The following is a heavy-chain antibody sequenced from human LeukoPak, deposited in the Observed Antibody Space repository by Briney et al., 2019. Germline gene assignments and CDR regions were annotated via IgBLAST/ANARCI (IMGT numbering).Heavy chain of an antibody. J-gene: IGHJ4*02. CDR3: ARDLIGRYTFDY. CDR2: MSPDGNKK. D-gene: IGHD3-10*01. V-gene: IGHV3-30-3*01. CDR1: GFTFSDYN. Sequence: GRSLRLSCAASGFTFSDYNMHWVRQAPGKGLDWVALMSPDGNKKYYADSVKGRFTISKNKVDLQLNSLRAEDTAIYYCARDLIGRYTFDYCGQGTLVTVSS.